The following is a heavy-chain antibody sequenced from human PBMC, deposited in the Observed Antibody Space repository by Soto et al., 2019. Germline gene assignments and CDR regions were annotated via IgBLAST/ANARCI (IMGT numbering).Heavy chain of an antibody. D-gene: IGHD1-26*01. CDR2: ISSSTSHT. V-gene: IGHV3-11*05. J-gene: IGHJ4*02. CDR3: ARGRGASADYFVF. CDR1: GFTFSDYY. Sequence: QVQLVESGGGLVKPGGSLSLSCAVSGFTFSDYYMTWIRQAPGQGLEWVSYISSSTSHTNYADSGKGRFTIASDNAKNSLFLQMNSLRAEDTAVYYCARGRGASADYFVFWGQGTLVTVSS.